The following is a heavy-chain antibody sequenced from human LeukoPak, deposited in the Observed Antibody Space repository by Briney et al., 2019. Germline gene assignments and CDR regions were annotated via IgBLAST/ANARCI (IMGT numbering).Heavy chain of an antibody. Sequence: GESLKISCKGSGYSFTSYWIGWVRQMPGKGLEWMGIIYPGDSDTRYSPSFQGQVTISADKSISTAYLQWSSLKASDTAMYYCASSHYYDSGGYPHFDYWGQGTLVTVSS. CDR2: IYPGDSDT. CDR3: ASSHYYDSGGYPHFDY. V-gene: IGHV5-51*01. D-gene: IGHD3-22*01. CDR1: GYSFTSYW. J-gene: IGHJ4*02.